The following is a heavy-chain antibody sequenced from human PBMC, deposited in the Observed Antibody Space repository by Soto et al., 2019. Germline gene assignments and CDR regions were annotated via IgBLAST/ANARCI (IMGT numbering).Heavy chain of an antibody. CDR3: ARVVPYDFWSGYYPPDY. CDR2: INSDGSST. CDR1: GVTFSSYW. D-gene: IGHD3-3*01. V-gene: IGHV3-74*01. J-gene: IGHJ4*02. Sequence: GGSLRLSCAASGVTFSSYWMHWVRQAPGKGLVWVSRINSDGSSTSYADSVKGRFTISRDNAKNTLYLQMNSLRAEDTAVYYCARVVPYDFWSGYYPPDYWGQGTLVTVSS.